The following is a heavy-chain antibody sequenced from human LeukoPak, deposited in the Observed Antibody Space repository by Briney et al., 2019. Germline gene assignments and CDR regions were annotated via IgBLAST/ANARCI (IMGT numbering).Heavy chain of an antibody. V-gene: IGHV3-21*01. CDR1: GFLFGSYS. J-gene: IGHJ4*02. CDR3: VNLWEAGY. Sequence: GGSLRLSCAASGFLFGSYSMNWVRQAPGKGLEWVSFISSSSYYTSYADSVMGRFTISRDNARKSLYLQMNSVRVEDTAMYYCVNLWEAGYWGRGILVTVSS. CDR2: ISSSSYYT. D-gene: IGHD1-26*01.